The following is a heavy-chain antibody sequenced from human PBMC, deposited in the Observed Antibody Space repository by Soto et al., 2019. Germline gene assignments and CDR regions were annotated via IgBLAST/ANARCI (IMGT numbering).Heavy chain of an antibody. CDR3: VRAQLIAVAGKGYYYYGMDV. CDR1: EGTFSSYA. CDR2: IIPIFGTA. D-gene: IGHD6-19*01. Sequence: QVQLVQSGAEVKKPGSTVKVSCKASEGTFSSYAISWVRQAPGQGLEWMGGIIPIFGTANYAQKFQGRVTITADESTSTAYMELSSLRSEDTAVYYCVRAQLIAVAGKGYYYYGMDVWGQGTTVTVSS. J-gene: IGHJ6*02. V-gene: IGHV1-69*13.